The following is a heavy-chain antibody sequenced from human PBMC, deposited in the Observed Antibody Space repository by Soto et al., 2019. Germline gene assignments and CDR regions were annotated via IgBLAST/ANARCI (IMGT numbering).Heavy chain of an antibody. CDR1: GGSISSSSYY. Sequence: QLQLQESGPGLVKPSETLSLTCTVSGGSISSSSYYWGWIRQPPGKGLEWIGSIYYSGSTYYNPSLKSRVTISVDTSKNQFSLKLSSVTAADTAVYYCARQIGGCTSGVCYSFDYWGKGTLVTVSS. J-gene: IGHJ4*02. CDR2: IYYSGST. CDR3: ARQIGGCTSGVCYSFDY. D-gene: IGHD2-8*01. V-gene: IGHV4-39*01.